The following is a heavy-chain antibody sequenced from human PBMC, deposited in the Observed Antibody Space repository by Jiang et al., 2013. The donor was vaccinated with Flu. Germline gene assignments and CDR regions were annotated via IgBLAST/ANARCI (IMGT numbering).Heavy chain of an antibody. D-gene: IGHD6-19*01. CDR1: GGTFSSYA. CDR3: AREDIAVAGTGRNYYYGMDV. Sequence: SGAEVKKPGSSVKVSCKASGGTFSSYAISWVRQAPGQGLEWMGRIIPILGIANYAQKFQGRVTITADKSTSTAYMELSSLRSEDTAVYYCAREDIAVAGTGRNYYYGMDVWGQGTTVTVSS. J-gene: IGHJ6*02. V-gene: IGHV1-69*04. CDR2: IIPILGIA.